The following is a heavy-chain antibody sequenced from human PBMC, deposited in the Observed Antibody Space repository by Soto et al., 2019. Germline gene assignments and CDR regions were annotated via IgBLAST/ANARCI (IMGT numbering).Heavy chain of an antibody. CDR3: ARGVRISGYYAYYMDV. D-gene: IGHD3-10*02. J-gene: IGHJ6*03. CDR2: ISAENGDT. CDR1: GYIFLNYG. V-gene: IGHV1-18*01. Sequence: QVQLVQSGAELKKPGASLKVSCKASGYIFLNYGVSWVRQAPGQGLEWIGWISAENGDTNYAQKFQGRATMTTDTLTSTAYLDVRSLSSHDTAVYYCARGVRISGYYAYYMDVWGKGTTVTVSS.